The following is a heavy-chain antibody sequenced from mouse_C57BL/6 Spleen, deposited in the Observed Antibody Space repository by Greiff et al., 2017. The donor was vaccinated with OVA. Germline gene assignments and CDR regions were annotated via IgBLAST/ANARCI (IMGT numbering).Heavy chain of an antibody. J-gene: IGHJ4*01. CDR1: GYTFTDYY. V-gene: IGHV1-76*01. CDR3: ARSDDGYYYYAMDY. Sequence: QVQLQQSGAELVRPGASVKLSCKASGYTFTDYYINWVKQRPGQGLEWIARIYPGSGNTYYNEKFKGKATLTAEKSSSTAYMQLSSLTSEDSAVYFCARSDDGYYYYAMDYWGQGTSGTVSS. D-gene: IGHD2-3*01. CDR2: IYPGSGNT.